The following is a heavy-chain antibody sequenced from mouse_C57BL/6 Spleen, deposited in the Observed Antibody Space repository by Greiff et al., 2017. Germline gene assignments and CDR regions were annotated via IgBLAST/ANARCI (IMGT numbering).Heavy chain of an antibody. Sequence: VQLQQSGAELVKPGASVKLSCTASGFNIKDYYMHWVKQRTDQGLEWLGRIDPEDGDTKYAPKFQGKATITADTSSNTAYLQLSSLTSEDTAVYDCARDRANLAWFAYWGQGTLVTVSA. CDR1: GFNIKDYY. CDR3: ARDRANLAWFAY. J-gene: IGHJ3*01. D-gene: IGHD4-1*01. V-gene: IGHV14-2*01. CDR2: IDPEDGDT.